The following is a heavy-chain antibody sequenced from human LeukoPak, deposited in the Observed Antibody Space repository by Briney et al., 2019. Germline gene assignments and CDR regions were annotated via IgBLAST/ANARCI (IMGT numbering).Heavy chain of an antibody. D-gene: IGHD3-22*01. CDR2: VSVSGDST. Sequence: GGSLRLSCAASGFTFSSYAMSWVRQASGKGLEWVSTVSVSGDSTYYADSVKGRFTISRDNSKNTLYLQMNSLKTEDTAVYYCSTTYYYDSSEGYWGQGTLVTVSS. J-gene: IGHJ4*02. V-gene: IGHV3-23*01. CDR3: STTYYYDSSEGY. CDR1: GFTFSSYA.